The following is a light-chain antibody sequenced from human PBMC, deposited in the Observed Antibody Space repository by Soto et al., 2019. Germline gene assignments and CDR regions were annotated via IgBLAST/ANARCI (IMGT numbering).Light chain of an antibody. J-gene: IGKJ1*01. Sequence: DIHRTHSPACLSAYLRYGFTMTVRASQGITNDLGWYQQKPGKAPKRLIYDASTLHSGVPSRFSGSGSGTEFTLTISSLQPEDFATYYCLQHNTYPWTFGQGTKVDIK. CDR1: QGITND. CDR2: DAS. CDR3: LQHNTYPWT. V-gene: IGKV1-17*01.